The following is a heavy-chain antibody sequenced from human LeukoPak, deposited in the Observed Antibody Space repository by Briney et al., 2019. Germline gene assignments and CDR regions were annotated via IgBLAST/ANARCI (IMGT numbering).Heavy chain of an antibody. CDR2: ISTYNGNT. Sequence: GASVDVSCKASGYTFTSHGVSWVRQAPGQGPEWMGWISTYNGNTNYAQNLQGRVTMTTDTSTSTAYMELRSLRSDDTAVYYCAREGVAGKYNWFDPWGQGTLVTVSS. D-gene: IGHD1-1*01. CDR1: GYTFTSHG. J-gene: IGHJ5*02. CDR3: AREGVAGKYNWFDP. V-gene: IGHV1-18*01.